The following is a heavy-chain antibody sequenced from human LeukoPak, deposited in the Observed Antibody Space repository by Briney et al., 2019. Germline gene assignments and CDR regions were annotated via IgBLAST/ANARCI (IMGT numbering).Heavy chain of an antibody. J-gene: IGHJ1*01. Sequence: GGSLRLSCAASGFTFSNAWMSWVRQAPGKGLEWVGRIKSKTDGGTTDYAAPVKGRFTISRDDSKNTLYLQMNSLKTEDTAVYYCTTEYCTNGVCYASYFQHWGQGTLVTVSS. V-gene: IGHV3-15*01. CDR3: TTEYCTNGVCYASYFQH. CDR2: IKSKTDGGTT. D-gene: IGHD2-8*01. CDR1: GFTFSNAW.